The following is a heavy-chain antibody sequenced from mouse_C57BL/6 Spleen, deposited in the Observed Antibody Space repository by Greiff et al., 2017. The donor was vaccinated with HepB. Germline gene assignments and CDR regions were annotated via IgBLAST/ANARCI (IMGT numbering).Heavy chain of an antibody. Sequence: VQLQQPGAELVKPGASVKLSCKASGYTFTSYWMQWVKQRPGQGLEWIGEIDPSDSYTNYNQKFKGKATLTVDTSSSTAYMQLSSLTSEDSAVYYCASTYYSKEGDYYYAMDYWGQGTSVTVSS. J-gene: IGHJ4*01. CDR1: GYTFTSYW. CDR3: ASTYYSKEGDYYYAMDY. D-gene: IGHD2-5*01. CDR2: IDPSDSYT. V-gene: IGHV1-50*01.